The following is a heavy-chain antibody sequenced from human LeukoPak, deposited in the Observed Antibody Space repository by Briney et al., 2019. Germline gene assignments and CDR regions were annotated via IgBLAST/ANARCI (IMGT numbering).Heavy chain of an antibody. V-gene: IGHV3-23*01. Sequence: GGSLRLSCAASGFTFSSYAMSWVRQAPGKGLEWVSAISGSGGSTYYADSVKGRFTTSRDNSKNTLYLQMNSLRAEDTAVYYCAKGPRNYYYYYMDVWGKGTTVTVSS. J-gene: IGHJ6*03. CDR1: GFTFSSYA. CDR3: AKGPRNYYYYYMDV. CDR2: ISGSGGST.